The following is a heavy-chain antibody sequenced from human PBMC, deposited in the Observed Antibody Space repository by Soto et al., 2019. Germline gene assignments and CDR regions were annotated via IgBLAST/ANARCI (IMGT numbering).Heavy chain of an antibody. CDR3: ARDLGSSGWYNYYGMDV. CDR1: GYTFTSYA. Sequence: QVQLVQSGAEVKKPGASVKVSCKASGYTFTSYAMHWVRQAPGQRLEWMGWINAGNGNTKYSQKFQGRVTITRDTSASIAYMELSSLRSEDTAVYYCARDLGSSGWYNYYGMDVWGQGTTVTVSS. J-gene: IGHJ6*02. V-gene: IGHV1-3*01. D-gene: IGHD6-19*01. CDR2: INAGNGNT.